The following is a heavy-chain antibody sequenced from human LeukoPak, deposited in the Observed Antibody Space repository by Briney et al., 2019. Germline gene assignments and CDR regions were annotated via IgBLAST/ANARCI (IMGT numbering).Heavy chain of an antibody. J-gene: IGHJ4*02. CDR3: ARIAVTYTFDY. CDR2: ISYSSSYI. V-gene: IGHV3-21*01. D-gene: IGHD4-17*01. CDR1: GFTFSSYS. Sequence: GGSLRLSCAASGFTFSSYSMNWVRQAPGRGLEWVSSISYSSSYIYYADSVKGRFTISRDNAKNSLYLQMNSLRAEDTAVYYCARIAVTYTFDYWGQGTLVTVSS.